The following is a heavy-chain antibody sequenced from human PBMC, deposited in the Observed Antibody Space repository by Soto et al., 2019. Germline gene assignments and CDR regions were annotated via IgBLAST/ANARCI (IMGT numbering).Heavy chain of an antibody. J-gene: IGHJ4*02. Sequence: ASVKVCCKASGDTLSTYDMHWARQAPGQGLEWMGIINPRSGKTNYPQKFQGRVTMTRDTSTTTVYMELSTLRSEDTAMYYCARGVGYSDSSGYPFDYWGQGTLVTVSS. D-gene: IGHD3-22*01. V-gene: IGHV1-46*03. CDR3: ARGVGYSDSSGYPFDY. CDR2: INPRSGKT. CDR1: GDTLSTYD.